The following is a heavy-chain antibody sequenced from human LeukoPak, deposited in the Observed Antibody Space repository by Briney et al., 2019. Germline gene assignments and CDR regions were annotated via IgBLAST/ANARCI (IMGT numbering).Heavy chain of an antibody. D-gene: IGHD3-3*01. CDR2: IIPIFGTA. V-gene: IGHV1-69*13. Sequence: SVKVSCKASGGTFGSYAISWVRQAPGQGLEWMGGIIPIFGTANYAQKFQGRVTITADESTSTAYMELSSLRSEDTAVYYCARGDFWSGPLDYWGQGTLVTVSS. CDR1: GGTFGSYA. CDR3: ARGDFWSGPLDY. J-gene: IGHJ4*02.